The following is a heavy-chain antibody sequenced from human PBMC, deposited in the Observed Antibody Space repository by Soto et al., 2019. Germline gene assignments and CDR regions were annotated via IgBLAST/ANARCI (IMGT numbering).Heavy chain of an antibody. J-gene: IGHJ4*02. CDR3: ARKVPATAIPTIDYYFDY. CDR1: GFTFSNYE. V-gene: IGHV3-64*01. Sequence: GGSLRLSCAASGFTFSNYEMHWVRQAPGKGLEYVSGISNNGAHTDYAKSVKGRFTISRDNAKNTLYLQMNSLRAEDTAVYYCARKVPATAIPTIDYYFDYWGQGNLVTVSS. CDR2: ISNNGAHT. D-gene: IGHD2-2*02.